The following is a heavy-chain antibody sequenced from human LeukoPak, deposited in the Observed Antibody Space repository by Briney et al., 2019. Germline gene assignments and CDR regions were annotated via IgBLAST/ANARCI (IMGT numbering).Heavy chain of an antibody. J-gene: IGHJ4*02. Sequence: SETLSLTCTVSGGSISSYYWSWIRQPPGKGLEWIGYTYYSGSTNYNPSLKSRVTISVDTSKNQFSLKLSSVTAADTAVYYCARAPSYYFDYWGQGTLVTVSS. D-gene: IGHD3-16*02. CDR1: GGSISSYY. V-gene: IGHV4-59*12. CDR3: ARAPSYYFDY. CDR2: TYYSGST.